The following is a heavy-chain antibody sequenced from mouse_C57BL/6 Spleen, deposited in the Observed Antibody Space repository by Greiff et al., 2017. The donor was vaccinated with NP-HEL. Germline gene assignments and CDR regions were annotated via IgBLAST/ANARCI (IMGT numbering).Heavy chain of an antibody. Sequence: QVQLQQPGAELVKPGASVKLSRKASGYTFTSYWMQWVKQRPGQGLEWIGEIDPSDSYTNYNQKFKGKATLTVDTSSSTAYMQLSSLTSEDSAVYYCARGGTIRADYWGQGTTLTVSS. V-gene: IGHV1-50*01. CDR3: ARGGTIRADY. D-gene: IGHD3-3*01. CDR1: GYTFTSYW. CDR2: IDPSDSYT. J-gene: IGHJ2*01.